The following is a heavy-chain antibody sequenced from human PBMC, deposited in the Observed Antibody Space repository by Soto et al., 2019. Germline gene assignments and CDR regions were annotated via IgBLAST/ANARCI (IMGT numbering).Heavy chain of an antibody. CDR2: IIPILGIA. J-gene: IGHJ4*02. D-gene: IGHD5-18*01. Sequence: QVQLVQSGAEVKKPGSSVKVSCKASGGTFSSYTISWVRQAPGQGLEWMGRIIPILGIANYAQKFQGRVTITADKSTSTAYMELSSLRSEDTAVYYCARDGGYSYGFDDWGQGTLVTVSS. CDR1: GGTFSSYT. CDR3: ARDGGYSYGFDD. V-gene: IGHV1-69*08.